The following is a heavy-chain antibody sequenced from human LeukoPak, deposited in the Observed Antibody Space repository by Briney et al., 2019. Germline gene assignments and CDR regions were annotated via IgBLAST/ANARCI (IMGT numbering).Heavy chain of an antibody. CDR3: AKDFSVYFHDSRVLDY. D-gene: IGHD3-22*01. V-gene: IGHV3-30*02. CDR1: GFTFSSYG. Sequence: GGSLRLSCAGSGFTFSSYGMHWVREAPGKGLEWVAFIRYDGINKYYADSVKGRFTVSRDNSKNTLYLQMNNLRAEDTAVYYGAKDFSVYFHDSRVLDYWGQGTLVTVSS. J-gene: IGHJ4*02. CDR2: IRYDGINK.